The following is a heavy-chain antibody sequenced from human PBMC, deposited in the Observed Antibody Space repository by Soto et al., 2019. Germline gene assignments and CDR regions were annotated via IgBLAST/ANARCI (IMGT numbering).Heavy chain of an antibody. D-gene: IGHD3-10*01. V-gene: IGHV1-18*03. Sequence: QVQLVQSGAEVKRPGASVKVSCKASGYTFTSYGISWVRQAPGQGLEWMGWINVYNGNTNYAQKFQGRVTMTTDTSTSTAYMELRSLRSDDIAVYYCARDIFWEAFGESNWLDPWGQGTLVTVSS. CDR1: GYTFTSYG. CDR3: ARDIFWEAFGESNWLDP. J-gene: IGHJ5*02. CDR2: INVYNGNT.